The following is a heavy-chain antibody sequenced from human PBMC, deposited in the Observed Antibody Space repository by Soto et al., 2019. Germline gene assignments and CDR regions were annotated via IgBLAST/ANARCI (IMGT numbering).Heavy chain of an antibody. V-gene: IGHV1-69*13. CDR3: ARDPKKEGVPAAMRSGGWDYYYYGMDV. D-gene: IGHD2-2*01. CDR2: IIPIFGTA. CDR1: GGTFSSYA. J-gene: IGHJ6*02. Sequence: GASVKVSCKASGGTFSSYAISWVRQAPGQGLEWMGGIIPIFGTANYAQKFQGRVTITADESTSTAYMELSSLRSEDTAVYYCARDPKKEGVPAAMRSGGWDYYYYGMDVWGQGTTVTVSS.